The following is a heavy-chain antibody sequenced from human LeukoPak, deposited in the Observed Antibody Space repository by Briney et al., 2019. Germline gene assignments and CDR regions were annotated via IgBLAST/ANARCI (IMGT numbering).Heavy chain of an antibody. CDR2: IYPGDSDT. J-gene: IGHJ4*02. V-gene: IGHV5-51*01. D-gene: IGHD4-17*01. Sequence: GESLKISCKASGYSFTSYWIGWVRQMPGKGLEWMGIIYPGDSDTRYSPSFQGQVTISADKSISTAYLQWSSLKASDTAMYYCARLGAPNTVTRGCFDYWGQGTLVTVSS. CDR3: ARLGAPNTVTRGCFDY. CDR1: GYSFTSYW.